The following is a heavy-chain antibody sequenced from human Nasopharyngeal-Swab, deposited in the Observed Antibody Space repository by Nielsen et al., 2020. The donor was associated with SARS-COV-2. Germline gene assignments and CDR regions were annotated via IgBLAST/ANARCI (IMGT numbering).Heavy chain of an antibody. CDR3: ARGRYYGP. Sequence: GESLKISCATSGFTFSDYYMSWIRQAPGKGPEWVSYIGSSGSSGTTIYYADSVKGRLTISRDKAKNSLYLQMDSLRAEDTAVYYCARGRYYGPWGQGTLVTVSS. CDR2: IGSSGSSGTTI. J-gene: IGHJ5*02. D-gene: IGHD2-21*01. CDR1: GFTFSDYY. V-gene: IGHV3-11*01.